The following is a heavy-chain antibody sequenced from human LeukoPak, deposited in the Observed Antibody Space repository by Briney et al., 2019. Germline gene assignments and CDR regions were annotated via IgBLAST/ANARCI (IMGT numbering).Heavy chain of an antibody. CDR2: ISGSGGST. D-gene: IGHD3/OR15-3a*01. Sequence: PGGSLRLSCAASGFTFSSYAMSWVRQAPGKGLEWVSAISGSGGSTYYADSVKGRFTISRDNSKNTLYLQMNSLRAEDTAVYYCAKLDSYYYYYYMDVWGKGTTVTVSS. CDR1: GFTFSSYA. CDR3: AKLDSYYYYYYMDV. J-gene: IGHJ6*03. V-gene: IGHV3-23*01.